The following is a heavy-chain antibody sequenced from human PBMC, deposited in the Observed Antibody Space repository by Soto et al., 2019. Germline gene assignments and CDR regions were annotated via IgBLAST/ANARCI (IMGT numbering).Heavy chain of an antibody. Sequence: SETLSLTCAVSGGSISSGGYSWSWIRQPPGKGLEWIGYTYHSGSTYYNPSLKSRVTISVDRSKNQFSLKLTSVTAADTAVYYCARVPSPWGQGTLVTGSS. CDR3: ARVPSP. V-gene: IGHV4-30-2*01. CDR2: TYHSGST. J-gene: IGHJ5*02. CDR1: GGSISSGGYS.